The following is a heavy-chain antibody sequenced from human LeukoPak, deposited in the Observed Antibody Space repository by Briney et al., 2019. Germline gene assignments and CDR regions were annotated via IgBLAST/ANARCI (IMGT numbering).Heavy chain of an antibody. CDR2: IYPGDSDT. CDR3: ARPLVGRYYDILTGHSTESDY. V-gene: IGHV5-51*01. D-gene: IGHD3-9*01. J-gene: IGHJ4*02. CDR1: GYRFTSYW. Sequence: GESLKISFKGSGYRFTSYWIGWVRPMPGKGLEWMGIIYPGDSDTRYSPSFQGQVTISADKSISTAYLQWSSLKASDTAMYYCARPLVGRYYDILTGHSTESDYWGQGTLVTVSS.